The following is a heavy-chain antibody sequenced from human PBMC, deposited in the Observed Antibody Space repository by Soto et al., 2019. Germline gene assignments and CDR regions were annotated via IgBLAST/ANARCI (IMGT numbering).Heavy chain of an antibody. CDR2: MSDDGSNE. V-gene: IGHV3-30*18. CDR3: AKGLGVLPSYYFDY. J-gene: IGHJ4*02. CDR1: GFTCSTYG. Sequence: GGSLRLSCAASGFTCSTYGMHWVRQAPGKGLEWVAVMSDDGSNEYYADSVKGRFTIFRDNSKDTLYLQMSSLRAEDTAVYYCAKGLGVLPSYYFDYWGQGTLVTVSS. D-gene: IGHD3-10*01.